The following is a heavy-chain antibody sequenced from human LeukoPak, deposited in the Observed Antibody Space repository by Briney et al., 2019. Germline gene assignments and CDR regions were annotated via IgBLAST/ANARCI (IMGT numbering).Heavy chain of an antibody. J-gene: IGHJ6*03. V-gene: IGHV3-53*01. D-gene: IGHD3-22*01. CDR3: AREKRTYYYDSRGFDYYYYMDV. CDR1: GFTFSSHP. CDR2: IYSGGSA. Sequence: GGSLRLSCAASGFTFSSHPMHWVRQAPGKGLEWVSVIYSGGSAYYADSVKGRFTISRDNSKNTLYLQMNSLRAEDTAVYYCAREKRTYYYDSRGFDYYYYMDVWGKGTTVTISS.